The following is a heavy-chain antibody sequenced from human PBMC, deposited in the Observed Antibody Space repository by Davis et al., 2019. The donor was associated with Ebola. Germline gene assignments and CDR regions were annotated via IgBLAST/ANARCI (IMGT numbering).Heavy chain of an antibody. J-gene: IGHJ5*01. CDR3: AARGHDDGDPPLDS. CDR1: GFSFSRAW. CDR2: IRSKANSYAT. V-gene: IGHV3-73*01. Sequence: PGGSLRLSCAASGFSFSRAWMSWVRQAPGKGLEWVGRIRSKANSYATAYVASVRGRFSISRDDSSNTAYLQMNSLKAEDTAVYYCAARGHDDGDPPLDSWGQGTLVTVSS. D-gene: IGHD4-17*01.